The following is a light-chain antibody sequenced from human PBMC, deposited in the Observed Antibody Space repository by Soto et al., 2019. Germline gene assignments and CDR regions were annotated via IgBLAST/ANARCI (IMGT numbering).Light chain of an antibody. J-gene: IGLJ2*01. CDR3: SSRHL. CDR1: SSDVGGYNY. V-gene: IGLV2-14*01. CDR2: VVL. Sequence: QSALTQPASVSGSPGQSITISCTGTSSDVGGYNYVSWYQQHPGNSPKLIIYVVLNRPSGVSNRFSGSKSVNTASLTISGLQAEDEADYYCSSRHLFGGGTKLTVL.